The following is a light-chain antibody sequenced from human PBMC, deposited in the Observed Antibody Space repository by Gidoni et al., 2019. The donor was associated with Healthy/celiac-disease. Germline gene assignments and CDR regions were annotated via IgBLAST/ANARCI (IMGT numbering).Light chain of an antibody. CDR3: QQSYSTLYT. CDR1: QSISSY. V-gene: IGKV1-39*01. CDR2: AAS. J-gene: IGKJ2*01. Sequence: DIQMTKSPSALSASVGDRVTITCRASQSISSYLNWYQQKPGKAPLLLIYAASSLQSGVPSRFSGSGSGTDFTLTISSLQPEDFATYYCQQSYSTLYTFGQGTKLEIK.